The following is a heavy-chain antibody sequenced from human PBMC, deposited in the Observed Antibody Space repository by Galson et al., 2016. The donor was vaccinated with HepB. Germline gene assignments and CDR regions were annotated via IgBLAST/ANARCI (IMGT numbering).Heavy chain of an antibody. Sequence: SLRLSCAASGFTFSNYWMHWVRQAPGEGLVWVSHISGDGSSTHYGDSVKGRFTVSRDNSKNTLYLQMNSLRDEDTAVYFCARAAGDYGNDGFPNFDYWGQGTLVTVSS. J-gene: IGHJ4*02. CDR1: GFTFSNYW. CDR2: ISGDGSST. CDR3: ARAAGDYGNDGFPNFDY. V-gene: IGHV3-74*01. D-gene: IGHD4-17*01.